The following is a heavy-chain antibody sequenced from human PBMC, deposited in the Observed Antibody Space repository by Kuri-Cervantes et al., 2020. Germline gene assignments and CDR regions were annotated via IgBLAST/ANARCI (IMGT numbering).Heavy chain of an antibody. V-gene: IGHV3-7*01. CDR3: ARDRSTMILSPADP. J-gene: IGHJ5*02. D-gene: IGHD3-22*01. Sequence: GGSLRLSCAASGFTFSSYGMHWVRQAPGKGLEWVANIKHDGSQKFYVDSVKGRFTISRDNAKNSLYLQMNSLRAEDTAVYYCARDRSTMILSPADPWGQGTLVTVSS. CDR1: GFTFSSYG. CDR2: IKHDGSQK.